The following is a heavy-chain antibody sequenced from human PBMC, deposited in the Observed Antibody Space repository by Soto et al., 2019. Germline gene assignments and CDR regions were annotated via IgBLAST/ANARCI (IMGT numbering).Heavy chain of an antibody. CDR1: GGSISSGGYY. CDR2: IYYSGST. Sequence: SETLSLTCTVSGGSISSGGYYWSWIRQHPGKGLEWIGYIYYSGSTYYNPSLKSRVTISVDTSKNQFSLKLSSVTAADTAVYYCAFAEMATIGRFDYWGQGTLVTVSS. V-gene: IGHV4-31*03. CDR3: AFAEMATIGRFDY. D-gene: IGHD1-1*01. J-gene: IGHJ4*02.